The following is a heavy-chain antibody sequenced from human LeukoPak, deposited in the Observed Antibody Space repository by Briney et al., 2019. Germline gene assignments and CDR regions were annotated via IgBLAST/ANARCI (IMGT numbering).Heavy chain of an antibody. CDR2: ISAYNGNT. V-gene: IGHV1-18*01. CDR1: GYTFTSYG. D-gene: IGHD2-15*01. J-gene: IGHJ4*02. Sequence: GASVKVSCKAAGYTFTSYGISWVWQAPGQGLEWMGWISAYNGNTNYAQKLQGRVTMTTDTSTSTAYMELRSLRSDDTAVYYCARDLNVVVVAAIPGYWGQGTLVTVSS. CDR3: ARDLNVVVVAAIPGY.